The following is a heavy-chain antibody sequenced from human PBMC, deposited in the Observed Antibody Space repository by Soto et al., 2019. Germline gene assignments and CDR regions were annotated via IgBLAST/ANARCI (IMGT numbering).Heavy chain of an antibody. D-gene: IGHD3-22*01. CDR1: GFTFSNYA. V-gene: IGHV3-23*01. J-gene: IGHJ4*02. Sequence: GGSLRLSCVASGFTFSNYAMTWVRQAPGKKLEWVSVVCGTSGNTYYSDSVKGRFSISRDNSKNMLYLQMNSLRADDTALYYCARSNGGSCYSTIDHWGQGTLVTVSS. CDR2: VCGTSGNT. CDR3: ARSNGGSCYSTIDH.